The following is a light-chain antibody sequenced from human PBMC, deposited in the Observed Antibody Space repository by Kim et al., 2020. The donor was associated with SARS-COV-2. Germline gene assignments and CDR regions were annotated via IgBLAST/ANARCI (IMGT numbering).Light chain of an antibody. CDR1: QGISNY. CDR2: AAS. Sequence: DIQMTQSPSSLSASVGDRVTITCRASQGISNYLAWYQQKPGKVPKLLIYAASALQSGVPSRFSGSGSGTDFTLTITSLQPEDVAVYYCKQCEGDPRTFGRGKKVEIK. CDR3: KQCEGDPRT. V-gene: IGKV1-27*01. J-gene: IGKJ1*01.